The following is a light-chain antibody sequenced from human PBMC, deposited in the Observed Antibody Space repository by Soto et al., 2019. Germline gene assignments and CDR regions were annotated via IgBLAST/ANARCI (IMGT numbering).Light chain of an antibody. V-gene: IGLV2-14*01. CDR1: SSDVGGYNY. J-gene: IGLJ1*01. CDR2: DVS. Sequence: QSALTQPASVSGSPGQSITISCTGTSSDVGGYNYVSWYQQHPGKAPKLMIYDVSDRPSGVSNRFSGSKSGNTASLTISGLQSEDEADYYCSSYISSRTYVFGTGTKLTVL. CDR3: SSYISSRTYV.